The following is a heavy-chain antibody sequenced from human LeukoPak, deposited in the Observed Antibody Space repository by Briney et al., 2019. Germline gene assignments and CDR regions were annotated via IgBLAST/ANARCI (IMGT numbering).Heavy chain of an antibody. CDR2: IYTSGST. V-gene: IGHV4-61*02. Sequence: SETLSLTCTVSGGSISSGSYYWSWIRQPAGRGLEWIGRIYTSGSTNYNPSLKSRVTISVDTSKNQFSLKLSSVTAADTAVYYCARDGPIAADAFDIWGQGTMVTVSS. CDR3: ARDGPIAADAFDI. D-gene: IGHD6-13*01. J-gene: IGHJ3*02. CDR1: GGSISSGSYY.